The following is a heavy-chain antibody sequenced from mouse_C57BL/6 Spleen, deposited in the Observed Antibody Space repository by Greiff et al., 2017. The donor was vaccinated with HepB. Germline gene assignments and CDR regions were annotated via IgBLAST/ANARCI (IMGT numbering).Heavy chain of an antibody. CDR2: INPRNGGT. CDR1: GYTFTGYW. Sequence: QVQLQQSGTELVKPGASVKLSCKASGYTFTGYWMHWVKQRPGQGLEWIGNINPRNGGTNYNEKFKSKATLAVDKSSSTAYMQLSSLTSEDSAVYDWAREGMGDYFDYWGQGTTVTVSS. V-gene: IGHV1-53*01. J-gene: IGHJ2*01. CDR3: AREGMGDYFDY. D-gene: IGHD2-3*01.